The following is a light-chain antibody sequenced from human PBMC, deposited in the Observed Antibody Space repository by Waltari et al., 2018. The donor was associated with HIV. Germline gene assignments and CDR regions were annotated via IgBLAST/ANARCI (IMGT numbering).Light chain of an antibody. J-gene: IGLJ1*01. CDR1: SSNIEFNY. Sequence: QSVLTQSPSASGTPGQRVTISCSGSSSNIEFNYVYWYQQVPGTAPKLLIYKNDQWPSGVPDRFSASKSGTSASLVISGLRSEDEADYYCAAWDDRLSGRVFGTGTRVTVL. V-gene: IGLV1-47*01. CDR2: KND. CDR3: AAWDDRLSGRV.